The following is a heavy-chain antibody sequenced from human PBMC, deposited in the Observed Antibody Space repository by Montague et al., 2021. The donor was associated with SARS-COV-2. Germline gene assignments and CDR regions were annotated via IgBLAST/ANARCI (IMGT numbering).Heavy chain of an antibody. CDR3: ATLSRRTAAGTRDYFGLDV. CDR2: IFHSGAI. D-gene: IGHD6-13*01. CDR1: GDSISTSTW. Sequence: SETLSLTCRVSGDSISTSTWWTWVRQTPGKGLEWIGEIFHSGAINYNPFLKSRVSISVDKSNNQFSLRLSSLIAAHTAVYYCATLSRRTAAGTRDYFGLDVWGQGTTVVVSS. V-gene: IGHV4-4*02. J-gene: IGHJ6*02.